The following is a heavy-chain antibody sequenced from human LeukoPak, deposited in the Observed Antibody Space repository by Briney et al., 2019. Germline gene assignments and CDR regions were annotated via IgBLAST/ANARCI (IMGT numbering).Heavy chain of an antibody. CDR1: GYTLTSYD. CDR3: ARGGYCSGGSCYRESYYYYMDV. CDR2: MNPNSGNT. J-gene: IGHJ6*03. Sequence: ASEKVSCKASGYTLTSYDINWVRQATGQALEWMGWMNPNSGNTGYAQKFQGRVTITRNTSISTDYMELSSLRSEDTAVYYCARGGYCSGGSCYRESYYYYMDVWRKGTTVTVSS. D-gene: IGHD2-15*01. V-gene: IGHV1-8*03.